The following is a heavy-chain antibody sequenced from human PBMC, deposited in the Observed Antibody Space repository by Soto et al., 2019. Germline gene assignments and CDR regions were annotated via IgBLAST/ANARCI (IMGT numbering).Heavy chain of an antibody. CDR3: VSDTIRASAAASVDY. Sequence: EVQLVESGGGLVQPGGSLRLSCAASGFTFSTYEFNWVRQAPGRGLEWISYISVSGNIIKYADSVKGRFTISRDNAENSLHLQMSSLRVYYTAVYLCVSDTIRASAAASVDYWGQGTQVIVSS. J-gene: IGHJ4*02. CDR2: ISVSGNII. V-gene: IGHV3-48*03. CDR1: GFTFSTYE. D-gene: IGHD6-13*01.